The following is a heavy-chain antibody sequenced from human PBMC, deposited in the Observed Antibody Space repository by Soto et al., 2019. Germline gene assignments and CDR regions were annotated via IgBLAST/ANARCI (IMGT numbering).Heavy chain of an antibody. CDR3: VKGVKARLVDS. D-gene: IGHD2-8*01. CDR1: GFTFSIYV. CDR2: ITDSGAT. Sequence: VQLLESGGGLVQPGGSLRLSCAASGFTFSIYVMGWFRQAPGKGLGWVSVITDSGATYYADSVKGRSTISRDNSKNTVDLQVNSLRAEDTAVYFCVKGVKARLVDSWGQGTLVTVSS. J-gene: IGHJ5*01. V-gene: IGHV3-23*01.